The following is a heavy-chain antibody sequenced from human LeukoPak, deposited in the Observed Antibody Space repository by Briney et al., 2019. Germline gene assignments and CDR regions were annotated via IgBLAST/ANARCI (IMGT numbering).Heavy chain of an antibody. V-gene: IGHV4-4*07. Sequence: SETLSLTCSVSGASITGYYWSWIRQPAGKGLEWIGRIYTSGSTDYNPSLRSRVTISVDTSKNQFSLKLSSVTAADTAVYYCARDRAGYGDGYMDVWGKGTTVTVSS. CDR2: IYTSGST. J-gene: IGHJ6*03. CDR1: GASITGYY. D-gene: IGHD4-17*01. CDR3: ARDRAGYGDGYMDV.